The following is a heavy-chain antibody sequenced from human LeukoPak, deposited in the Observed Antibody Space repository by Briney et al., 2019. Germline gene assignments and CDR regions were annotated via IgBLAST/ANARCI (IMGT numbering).Heavy chain of an antibody. CDR1: GFTFSSYG. D-gene: IGHD2-2*01. Sequence: GGSLRLSCAASGFTFSSYGMHWVRQAPGEGLEWVAAIWYDGSNKYYADSVKGRFTISRDNSKNTLYLQMNSLRAEDTAVYCCARGGYCSSSSCSNYDGMDVWGQGTTLTVSS. CDR2: IWYDGSNK. V-gene: IGHV3-33*01. J-gene: IGHJ6*02. CDR3: ARGGYCSSSSCSNYDGMDV.